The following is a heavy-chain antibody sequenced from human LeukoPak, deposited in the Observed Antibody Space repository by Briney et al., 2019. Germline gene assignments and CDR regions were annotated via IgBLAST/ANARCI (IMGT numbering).Heavy chain of an antibody. D-gene: IGHD2-2*01. CDR1: GFTFSSYS. CDR3: ATDQTYCSTTACYRYYFDY. CDR2: IKSKTDGETT. V-gene: IGHV3-15*01. Sequence: GGSLRLSCAASGFTFSSYSMNWVRQAPGKGLEWVGRIKSKTDGETTDYAAPLKGRFTISRDDSKNTLYLQMNSLKTEDTAVYYCATDQTYCSTTACYRYYFDYWGQGTLVTVSS. J-gene: IGHJ4*02.